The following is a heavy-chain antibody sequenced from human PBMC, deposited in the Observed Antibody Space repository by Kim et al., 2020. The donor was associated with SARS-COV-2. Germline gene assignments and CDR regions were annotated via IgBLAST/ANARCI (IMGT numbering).Heavy chain of an antibody. CDR1: GFTFSSYA. D-gene: IGHD3-9*01. CDR3: ARDRVYGILTGYTTYYYYYGRDV. CDR2: ISYDGSNK. J-gene: IGHJ6*02. V-gene: IGHV3-30*04. Sequence: GGSLRLSCAASGFTFSSYAMHWVRQAPGKGLEWVAVISYDGSNKYYADSVKGRFTISRDNSKNTLYLQMNSLRAEDTAVYYCARDRVYGILTGYTTYYYYYGRDVWGQGTPVTVSS.